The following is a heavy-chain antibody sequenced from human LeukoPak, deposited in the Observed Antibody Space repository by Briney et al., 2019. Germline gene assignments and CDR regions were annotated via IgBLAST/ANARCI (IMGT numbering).Heavy chain of an antibody. CDR2: INPSGGST. CDR3: AAENYYDSSGSFDY. D-gene: IGHD3-22*01. CDR1: GYTLTELS. J-gene: IGHJ4*02. Sequence: ASVKVSCKVSGYTLTELSMHWVRQAPGQGLDWMGIINPSGGSTSYAQKFQGRVTMTRDTSTSTVYMELSSLRSEDTAVYYCAAENYYDSSGSFDYWGQGTLVTVSS. V-gene: IGHV1-46*01.